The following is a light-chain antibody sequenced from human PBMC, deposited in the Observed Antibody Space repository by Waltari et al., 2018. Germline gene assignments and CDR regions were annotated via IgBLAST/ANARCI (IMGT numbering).Light chain of an antibody. Sequence: SVLPPPTPSPGPSAQSVTVSCSASRPNFGSNTLNCYQQLPGTAPKHLIYSNNQRPSGVPDRFSGSKSGTSASLAISGLQSEDEADYYCAAWDDSLNGHVFGGGTKLTVL. CDR3: AAWDDSLNGHV. CDR2: SNN. CDR1: RPNFGSNT. J-gene: IGLJ3*02. V-gene: IGLV1-44*01.